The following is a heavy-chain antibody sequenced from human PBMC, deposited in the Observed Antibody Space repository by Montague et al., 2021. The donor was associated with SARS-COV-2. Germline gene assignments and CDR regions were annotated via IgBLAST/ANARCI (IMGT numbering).Heavy chain of an antibody. D-gene: IGHD6-13*01. CDR2: LYYSGST. CDR3: ARHPPGYGYFYYSDV. V-gene: IGHV4-59*01. CDR1: GGSISSYY. Sequence: ETLSLTCTVSGGSISSYYWSWIRQPPGKGLEWIGYLYYSGSTNYNPSLKSRVTISVDTSTNQFSLRLNSVTAADTAVYYCARHPPGYGYFYYSDVWGKGTTVTVSS. J-gene: IGHJ6*03.